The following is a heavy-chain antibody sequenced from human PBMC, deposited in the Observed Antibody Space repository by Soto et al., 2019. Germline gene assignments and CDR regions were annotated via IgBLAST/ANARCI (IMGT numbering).Heavy chain of an antibody. D-gene: IGHD1-26*01. Sequence: QVQLQESGPGLVKPSGTLSLTCAVSGGSISSSNWWSWVRQPPGKGLEWIGEIYHSGSTTYNPSLNGRVTISVDKSNLQFSLKLSSVTAADTAVYYCARVSGSYYYGMDVWGQGTTVTVSS. CDR1: GGSISSSNW. CDR2: IYHSGST. V-gene: IGHV4-4*02. CDR3: ARVSGSYYYGMDV. J-gene: IGHJ6*02.